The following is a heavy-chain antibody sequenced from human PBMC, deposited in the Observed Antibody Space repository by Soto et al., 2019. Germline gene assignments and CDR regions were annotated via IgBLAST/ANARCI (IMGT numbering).Heavy chain of an antibody. D-gene: IGHD4-17*01. J-gene: IGHJ5*02. CDR3: ARSTVTTSRWFDP. CDR2: ISAYNGNT. Sequence: ASVTVSCTASGYTFTSYGISWVRQAPGQGLEWMGWISAYNGNTNYAQKLQGRVTMTTDTSTSTAYMELRSLRSDDTAVYYCARSTVTTSRWFDPWGQGTLVTVSS. V-gene: IGHV1-18*01. CDR1: GYTFTSYG.